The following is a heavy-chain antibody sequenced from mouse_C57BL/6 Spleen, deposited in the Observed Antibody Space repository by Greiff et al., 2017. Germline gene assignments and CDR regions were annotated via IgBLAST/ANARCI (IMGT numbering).Heavy chain of an antibody. CDR2: IWSGGST. V-gene: IGHV2-2*01. D-gene: IGHD4-1*01. CDR1: GFSLTSYG. J-gene: IGHJ4*01. CDR3: ASPGYAIDY. Sequence: QVQLKQSGPGLVQPSQSLSITCTVSGFSLTSYGVHWVRQSPGKGLEWLGVIWSGGSTDYNAAFISRLSISKDNSKSQVFFKMNSLQADDTAIYYCASPGYAIDYWGQGTSVTVSS.